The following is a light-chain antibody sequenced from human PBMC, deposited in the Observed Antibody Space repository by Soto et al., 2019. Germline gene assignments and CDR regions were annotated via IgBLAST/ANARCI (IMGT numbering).Light chain of an antibody. CDR2: GAS. J-gene: IGKJ4*01. Sequence: EIVLTQSPGTLSLSPGERATLSCRASQSVSSNYLAWYQQKPGKAPRLLIYGASSRATGIPDRFSGSGSATDFTLTISRLEPEDFAVYYCQQYGTSPPLTFGGGTKVDIK. CDR3: QQYGTSPPLT. V-gene: IGKV3-20*01. CDR1: QSVSSNY.